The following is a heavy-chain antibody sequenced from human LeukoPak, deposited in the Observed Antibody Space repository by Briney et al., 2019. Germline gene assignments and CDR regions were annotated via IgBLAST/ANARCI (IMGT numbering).Heavy chain of an antibody. CDR2: INHSGST. J-gene: IGHJ5*02. CDR1: GGSFSGYY. Sequence: SETLSLTCAVYGGSFSGYYWSWIRQPPGKGLVWIGEINHSGSTNYNPSLKSRVTISVDTSKNQFSLKLSSVTAADTAVYYCARGRELLWFGEFNWFDPWGQGTLVTVSS. V-gene: IGHV4-34*01. D-gene: IGHD3-10*01. CDR3: ARGRELLWFGEFNWFDP.